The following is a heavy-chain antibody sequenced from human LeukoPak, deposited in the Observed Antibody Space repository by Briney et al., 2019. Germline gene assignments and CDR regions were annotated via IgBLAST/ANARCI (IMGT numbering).Heavy chain of an antibody. D-gene: IGHD1-1*01. CDR1: GFSFTSYG. Sequence: QPGGSLRLSCATSGFSFTSYGMHWVRQAPGKGLEWVALIWFDGTNKYYADSVKGRFTVSRDNSKSTLYLQMNSLRAEDTAVYYCARGQHYSMDVWGQGTTVTVSS. J-gene: IGHJ6*02. V-gene: IGHV3-33*01. CDR2: IWFDGTNK. CDR3: ARGQHYSMDV.